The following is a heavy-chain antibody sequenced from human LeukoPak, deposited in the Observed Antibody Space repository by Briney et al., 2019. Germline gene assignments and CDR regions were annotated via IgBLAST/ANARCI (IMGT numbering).Heavy chain of an antibody. CDR2: IYTSGST. D-gene: IGHD3-9*01. V-gene: IGHV4-61*02. CDR3: AREHFDWLLQQSYSYYYYMDV. CDR1: GGSISSGSYY. J-gene: IGHJ6*03. Sequence: SETLSLTCTVSGGSISSGSYYWSWIRQPAGKGLEWIGRIYTSGSTNYNPSLKSRVTMSVDTSKNQFSLKLSSVTAADTAVYYCAREHFDWLLQQSYSYYYYMDVWGKGTTVTVSS.